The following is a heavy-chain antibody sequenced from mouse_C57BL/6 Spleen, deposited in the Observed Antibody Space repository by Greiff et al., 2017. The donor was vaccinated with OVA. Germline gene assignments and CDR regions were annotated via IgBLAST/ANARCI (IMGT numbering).Heavy chain of an antibody. V-gene: IGHV5-4*01. J-gene: IGHJ1*03. CDR1: GFTFSSYA. D-gene: IGHD2-4*01. Sequence: EVMLVESGGGLVKPGGSLKLSCAASGFTFSSYAMSWVRQTPEKRLEWVATISDGGSYTYYPDNVKGRFTISRDNAKNNLYLQMSHLKSEDTAMYYCARDPYDYDGYFDVWGTGTTVTVSS. CDR3: ARDPYDYDGYFDV. CDR2: ISDGGSYT.